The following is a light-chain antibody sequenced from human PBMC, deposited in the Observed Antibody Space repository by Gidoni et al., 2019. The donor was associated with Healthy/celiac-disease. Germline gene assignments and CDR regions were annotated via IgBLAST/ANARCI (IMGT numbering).Light chain of an antibody. CDR2: GAS. V-gene: IGKV3-20*01. CDR1: QSVSSSY. CDR3: QQYGSSRT. J-gene: IGKJ1*01. Sequence: EIVLTPSPGTLSLSPGERATLSCRASQSVSSSYLAWYQQKPGQAPRLLIYGASSRATGIPDRFSGSGSGTDFNLTISRLEPEDFAVYYCQQYGSSRTFGQGTKVEIK.